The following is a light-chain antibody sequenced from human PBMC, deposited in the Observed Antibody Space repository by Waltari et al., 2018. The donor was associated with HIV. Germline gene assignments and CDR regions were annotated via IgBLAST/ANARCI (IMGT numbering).Light chain of an antibody. CDR1: SSDIGGYNF. Sequence: QSALTQPPSASGSPGQSVAISCTGTSSDIGGYNFVSWYQQHPGKAPKLMICAVTKRPSGLPGRFSGSKSGNTASLTVSGLQAEDEAYYYCASYGGTNDLVFGGGTKLTVL. J-gene: IGLJ3*02. CDR3: ASYGGTNDLV. V-gene: IGLV2-8*01. CDR2: AVT.